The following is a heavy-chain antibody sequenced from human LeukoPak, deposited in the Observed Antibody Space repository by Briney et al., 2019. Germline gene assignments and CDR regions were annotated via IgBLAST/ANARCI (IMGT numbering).Heavy chain of an antibody. J-gene: IGHJ4*02. Sequence: ASVKVSCKASGYTFTSYDINWVRQATGQGLEWMGWMNPNSGNKGYAQKFQGRVTMTRNTSKRTAYMELSSMRSEDTAVYYCARGLAVAGTVGAVDYWGQGTLVTVSS. CDR3: ARGLAVAGTVGAVDY. D-gene: IGHD6-19*01. CDR2: MNPNSGNK. V-gene: IGHV1-8*01. CDR1: GYTFTSYD.